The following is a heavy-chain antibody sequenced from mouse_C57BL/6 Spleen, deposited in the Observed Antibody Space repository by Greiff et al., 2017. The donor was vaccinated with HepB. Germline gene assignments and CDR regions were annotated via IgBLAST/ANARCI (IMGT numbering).Heavy chain of an antibody. Sequence: QVQLKQSGAELVRPGASVKLSCKASGYTFTDYYINWVKQRPGQGLEWIARIYPGSGNTYYNEKFKGKATLTAEKSSSTAYMQLSSLTSEDSAVYLCARGLQNYDAMDYWGQGTSVTVSS. D-gene: IGHD3-1*01. V-gene: IGHV1-76*01. CDR3: ARGLQNYDAMDY. J-gene: IGHJ4*01. CDR1: GYTFTDYY. CDR2: IYPGSGNT.